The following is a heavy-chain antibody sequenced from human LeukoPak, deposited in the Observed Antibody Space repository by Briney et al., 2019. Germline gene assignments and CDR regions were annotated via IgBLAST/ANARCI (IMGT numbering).Heavy chain of an antibody. D-gene: IGHD1-26*01. CDR1: GGSISSGSYY. V-gene: IGHV4-61*02. J-gene: IGHJ4*02. CDR2: IYTSGST. Sequence: SQTLSLTCTVSGGSISSGSYYWSWIRQPAGQGLEWIGRIYTSGSTNYHPSLKGRVTISVDTSKSQFSLELSSVTAADTAVYYCARDGGEYSGSYRGDYWGQGTLVTVSS. CDR3: ARDGGEYSGSYRGDY.